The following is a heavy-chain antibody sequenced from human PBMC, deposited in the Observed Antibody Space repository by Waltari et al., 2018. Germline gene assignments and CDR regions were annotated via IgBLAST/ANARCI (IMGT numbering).Heavy chain of an antibody. V-gene: IGHV4-34*01. D-gene: IGHD6-13*01. CDR1: GGSFSGYY. CDR3: ARGDLNSSSWPRD. J-gene: IGHJ4*02. Sequence: QVQLQQWGAGLLKPSETLSLTCAVYGGSFSGYYWSWICQPPGKGLEWIGEINHSGSTNCNPSLKSRVTISVDTSKNQFSLKLSSVTAADTAVYYCARGDLNSSSWPRDWGQGTLVTVSS. CDR2: INHSGST.